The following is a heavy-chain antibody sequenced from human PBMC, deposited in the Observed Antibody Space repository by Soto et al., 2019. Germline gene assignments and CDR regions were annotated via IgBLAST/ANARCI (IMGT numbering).Heavy chain of an antibody. CDR2: MNPNSGNT. J-gene: IGHJ5*02. CDR1: GYTFTSYD. Sequence: ASVKVSCKASGYTFTSYDINWVRQATGQGLEWMGWMNPNSGNTGYAQKFQGRVTMTRNTSISTAYMELSSLRSEDTAVYYCARGFTIFGVVVWFDPWGQGTLVTVSS. V-gene: IGHV1-8*01. CDR3: ARGFTIFGVVVWFDP. D-gene: IGHD3-3*01.